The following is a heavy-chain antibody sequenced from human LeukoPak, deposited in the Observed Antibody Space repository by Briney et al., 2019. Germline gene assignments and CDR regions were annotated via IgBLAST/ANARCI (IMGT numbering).Heavy chain of an antibody. D-gene: IGHD5-24*01. CDR1: GDSISGTFY. J-gene: IGHJ4*02. V-gene: IGHV4-61*02. CDR2: VYASGNT. CDR3: ARAKSWLPFDS. Sequence: RASQTLSLTCTVSGDSISGTFYWTWIRQPAGKGLEWIGRVYASGNTNYNPSLKSRVTISVDTSKNQFSLNLDSVTAADTAVYYCARAKSWLPFDSWGQGTLVTVSS.